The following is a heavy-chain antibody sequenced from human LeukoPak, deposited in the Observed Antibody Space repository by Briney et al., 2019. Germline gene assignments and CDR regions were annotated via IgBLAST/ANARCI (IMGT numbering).Heavy chain of an antibody. CDR2: INHSGST. D-gene: IGHD4-17*01. CDR3: ARIGGYYGDLSFDY. J-gene: IGHJ4*02. Sequence: PSETLSLTCAVSGGSFSGYYWSWIRQPPGKGLEWIGEINHSGSTNYNPSLKSRVTISVDTSKNQFSLKLSSVTAAATAVYYCARIGGYYGDLSFDYWGQGTLVTVSS. CDR1: GGSFSGYY. V-gene: IGHV4-34*01.